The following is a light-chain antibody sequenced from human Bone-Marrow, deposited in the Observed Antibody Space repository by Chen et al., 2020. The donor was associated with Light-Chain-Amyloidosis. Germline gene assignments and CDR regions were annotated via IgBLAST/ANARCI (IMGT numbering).Light chain of an antibody. Sequence: EIVLTQSPGTLSLSQGERATLSCRASQSVNNYLAWYQQKPGQAPKLLIYDAYNRAAGIPDRFSGSGSGTDFTLTISSLEPEDFAVYYCQQRASWPGTFGPGTKVDIK. J-gene: IGKJ3*01. CDR3: QQRASWPGT. CDR1: QSVNNY. V-gene: IGKV3-11*01. CDR2: DAY.